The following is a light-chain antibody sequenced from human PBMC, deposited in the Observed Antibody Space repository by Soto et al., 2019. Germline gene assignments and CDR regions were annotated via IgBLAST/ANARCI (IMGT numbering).Light chain of an antibody. CDR2: DAS. CDR1: QSISTW. J-gene: IGKJ1*01. Sequence: DIQMTQSPSTLSASVGDRVTITCRASQSISTWLAWYQQKPGKAPKLLIYDASSLESGVPSRFSGSGSGTEFTLTISSLQPEDFASYYCQQYNGYSTFGQGTTGDIK. V-gene: IGKV1-5*01. CDR3: QQYNGYST.